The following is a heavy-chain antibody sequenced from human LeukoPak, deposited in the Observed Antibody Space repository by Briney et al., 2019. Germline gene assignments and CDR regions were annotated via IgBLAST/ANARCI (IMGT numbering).Heavy chain of an antibody. CDR2: IKSKTDGGTT. V-gene: IGHV3-15*01. CDR3: ARDARLLWQRYDAFDI. J-gene: IGHJ3*02. D-gene: IGHD2-21*01. Sequence: PGGPLRLSCAASGFIFSNAWMSWVRQAPGKGLEWVGRIKSKTDGGTTDYAAPVKGRFTISRDDSKNTLYLQMNSLRAEDTAVYYCARDARLLWQRYDAFDIWGQGTMVTVSS. CDR1: GFIFSNAW.